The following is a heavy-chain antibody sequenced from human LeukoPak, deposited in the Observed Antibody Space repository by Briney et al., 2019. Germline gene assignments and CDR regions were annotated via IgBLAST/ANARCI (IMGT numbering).Heavy chain of an antibody. Sequence: SETLSLTCTVSGGSISSYYWNWIRQPPGKGLEWIGYIYNTGSTNSNPSLKSRVTMSVDTSKNQFSLKLSSVTAADTAVYYCVRGLGSGYGWGWFDPWGQGTLVTVSS. CDR3: VRGLGSGYGWGWFDP. J-gene: IGHJ5*02. D-gene: IGHD3-10*01. CDR2: IYNTGST. V-gene: IGHV4-59*01. CDR1: GGSISSYY.